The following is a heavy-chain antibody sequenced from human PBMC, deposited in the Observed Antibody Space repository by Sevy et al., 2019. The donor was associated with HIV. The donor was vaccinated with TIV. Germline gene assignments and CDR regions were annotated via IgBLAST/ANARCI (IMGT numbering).Heavy chain of an antibody. CDR2: ITPVYGTT. CDR1: GDTFRKYV. J-gene: IGHJ4*02. CDR3: ARDMTCGGDCYYFDN. Sequence: ASVKVSCKASGDTFRKYVISWVRQAPGQGLEWMGGITPVYGTTNYAQKFQARVTFTADASTSTVYMELSRLRSEDTAVYYCARDMTCGGDCYYFDNWGQGTLVTVSS. V-gene: IGHV1-69*13. D-gene: IGHD2-21*02.